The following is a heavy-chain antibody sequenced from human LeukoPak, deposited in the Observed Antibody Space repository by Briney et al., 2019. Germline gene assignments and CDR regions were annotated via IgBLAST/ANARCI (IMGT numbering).Heavy chain of an antibody. D-gene: IGHD3-3*01. Sequence: GASVKVSCKASGYTFTGYYMHWVRQAPGQGLEWMGWINPNSGGTNYAQKFQGRVAMTRDTSFTTVYMDVSSLRSDDTAVYYCARAVGRSGPDAFDVWGQGAMVTISS. CDR2: INPNSGGT. V-gene: IGHV1-2*02. CDR3: ARAVGRSGPDAFDV. CDR1: GYTFTGYY. J-gene: IGHJ3*01.